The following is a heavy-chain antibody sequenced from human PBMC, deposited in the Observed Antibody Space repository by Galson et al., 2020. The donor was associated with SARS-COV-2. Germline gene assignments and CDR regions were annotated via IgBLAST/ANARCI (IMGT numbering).Heavy chain of an antibody. D-gene: IGHD6-13*01. Sequence: KISCKASGYTFISYGISWVRQAPGQGLEWMGWISDYNGNTNYAQRFQGRVTMTTDTSTRTAYMELRSLRSDDTAVYYCARAWDSSTWKTYFDYWGQGTRVTVSS. CDR2: ISDYNGNT. J-gene: IGHJ4*02. CDR3: ARAWDSSTWKTYFDY. CDR1: GYTFISYG. V-gene: IGHV1-18*01.